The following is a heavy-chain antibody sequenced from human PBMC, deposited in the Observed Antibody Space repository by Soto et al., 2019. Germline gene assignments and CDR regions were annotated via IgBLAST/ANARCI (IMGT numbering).Heavy chain of an antibody. CDR3: AHRRCASRTSSADP. D-gene: IGHD2-15*01. Sequence: QITLEESGPTLVKPTQTLTLTCTFSGFSLTTSGVAVRWTRQSPGKSLEWLAVIFWDDDKRYSTSLSSRLTITKDTSKDHVVLTMTHMHPVDTATFYCAHRRCASRTSSADPWGRGILVTVSS. CDR1: GFSLTTSGVA. J-gene: IGHJ5*02. V-gene: IGHV2-5*02. CDR2: IFWDDDK.